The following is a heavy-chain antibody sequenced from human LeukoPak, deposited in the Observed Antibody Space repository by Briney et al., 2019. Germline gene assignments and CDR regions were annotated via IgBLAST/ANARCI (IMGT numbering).Heavy chain of an antibody. D-gene: IGHD1-26*01. CDR2: IKQDGSEK. Sequence: PGGSLRLSCAASGITFNYWMSCVRQAPGKGLEWVANIKQDGSEKNYVDSVKGRFTISRDNAKNSLYLQMNSLRAEDTAVYYCARDKIVGATYFDSWGQGTLVTVSS. V-gene: IGHV3-7*01. CDR1: GITFNYW. CDR3: ARDKIVGATYFDS. J-gene: IGHJ4*02.